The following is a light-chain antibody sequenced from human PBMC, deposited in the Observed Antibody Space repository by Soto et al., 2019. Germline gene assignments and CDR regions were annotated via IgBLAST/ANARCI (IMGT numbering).Light chain of an antibody. CDR3: CSYAGSNYV. Sequence: QSVLTQPRSVSGSPGQSVTISCTGTSSDVGAYNFVSWFQQHPGKAPKLLISDVNKRPSGVPDRFSGSKSGNTASLTIPGLQAEDEADYYCCSYAGSNYVFGTGTKVTVL. CDR2: DVN. J-gene: IGLJ1*01. V-gene: IGLV2-11*01. CDR1: SSDVGAYNF.